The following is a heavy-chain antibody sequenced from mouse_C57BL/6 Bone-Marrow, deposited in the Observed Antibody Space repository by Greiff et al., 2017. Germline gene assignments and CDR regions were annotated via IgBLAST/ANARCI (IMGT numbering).Heavy chain of an antibody. CDR1: GYTFTDYY. CDR2: INPYNGGT. V-gene: IGHV1-19*01. Sequence: VKLMESGPVLVKPGASVKMSCKASGYTFTDYYMNWVKQSHGKSLEWIGVINPYNGGTSYNQKFKGKATLTVDKSSSTAYMELNSLTSEDSAVYYCARKTKAAQFLFDYWGQGTTLTVSS. D-gene: IGHD3-2*02. J-gene: IGHJ2*01. CDR3: ARKTKAAQFLFDY.